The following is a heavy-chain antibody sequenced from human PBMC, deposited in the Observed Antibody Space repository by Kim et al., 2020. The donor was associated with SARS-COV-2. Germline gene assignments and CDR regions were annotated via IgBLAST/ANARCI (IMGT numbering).Heavy chain of an antibody. CDR3: ARDLGTPIDY. J-gene: IGHJ4*02. Sequence: STNYNPSLKSRVTISVDKSKNQFSLKLSSVTAADTAVYYFARDLGTPIDYWGQGTLVTVSS. CDR2: ST. V-gene: IGHV4-4*02.